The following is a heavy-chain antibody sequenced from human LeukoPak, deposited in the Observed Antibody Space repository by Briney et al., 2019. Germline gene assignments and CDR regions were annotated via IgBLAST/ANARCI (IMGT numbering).Heavy chain of an antibody. J-gene: IGHJ5*02. CDR3: ARVFFLEWLLYRTYINWFDP. V-gene: IGHV4-34*01. CDR2: INHSGST. CDR1: GGSFSGYY. Sequence: QPSETLSLTCAVYGGSFSGYYWSWIRQPPGKGLEWIGEINHSGSTNYNPSLKSRVTISVDTSKNQFSLKLSSVTAADTAVYYCARVFFLEWLLYRTYINWFDPWGQGTLVTVSS. D-gene: IGHD3-3*01.